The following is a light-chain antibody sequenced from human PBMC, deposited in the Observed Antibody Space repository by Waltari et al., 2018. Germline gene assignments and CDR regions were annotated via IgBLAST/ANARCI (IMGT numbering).Light chain of an antibody. CDR3: CSYAGSYTWV. CDR1: SSDVSGYNY. J-gene: IGLJ3*02. V-gene: IGLV2-11*01. Sequence: QSALTQPRSVSGSPGQSVTISCTGTSSDVSGYNYVSWYQQHPGKAPKLMIYDVSKRPSGVPVRFSGSKSGNTASLTISGPQAEDEADYYCCSYAGSYTWVFGGGTKLTVL. CDR2: DVS.